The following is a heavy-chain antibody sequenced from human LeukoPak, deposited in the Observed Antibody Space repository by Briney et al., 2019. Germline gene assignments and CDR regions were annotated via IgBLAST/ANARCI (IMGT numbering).Heavy chain of an antibody. J-gene: IGHJ4*02. CDR3: ARSPGIAVAGRRKFDY. CDR1: GGSISSYY. D-gene: IGHD6-19*01. CDR2: IYYSGST. V-gene: IGHV4-59*01. Sequence: PSETLSPTCTVSGGSISSYYWSWIRQPPGKGLEWIGYIYYSGSTNYNPSLKSRVTISVDTSKNQFSLKLSSVTAADTAVYYCARSPGIAVAGRRKFDYWGQGTLVTVSS.